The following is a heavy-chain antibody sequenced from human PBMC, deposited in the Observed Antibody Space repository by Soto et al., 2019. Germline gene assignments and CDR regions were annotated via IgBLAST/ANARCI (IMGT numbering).Heavy chain of an antibody. V-gene: IGHV3-23*01. CDR1: GFTFSSYA. D-gene: IGHD1-26*01. J-gene: IGHJ4*02. Sequence: EVQLLESGGGLVQPGGSPTLSCAASGFTFSSYAMSWVRQAPGKGLDWVSSISSGGGGTYHADSVKGRFTISRDNFKNTLNLQMNSLRAEDTAVYYCAKETSGRWDYWGQGTLVTVSS. CDR3: AKETSGRWDY. CDR2: ISSGGGGT.